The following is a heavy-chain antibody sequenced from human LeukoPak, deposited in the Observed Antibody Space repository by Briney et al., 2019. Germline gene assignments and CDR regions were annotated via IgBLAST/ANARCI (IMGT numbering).Heavy chain of an antibody. CDR1: GGSISSSDYY. J-gene: IGHJ4*02. CDR3: ARGWIQLWAPFDY. V-gene: IGHV4-31*03. D-gene: IGHD5-18*01. CDR2: IYYSGST. Sequence: PSETLSLTCTVSGGSISSSDYYWSWIRQHPGKGLEWIGYIYYSGSTYYNPSLKSRVSISVDTSKNQFSLKLSSVTAADTAVYYCARGWIQLWAPFDYWGQGTLVTVSS.